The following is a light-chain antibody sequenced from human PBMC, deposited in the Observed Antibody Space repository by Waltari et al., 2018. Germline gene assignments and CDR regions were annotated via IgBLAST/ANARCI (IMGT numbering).Light chain of an antibody. V-gene: IGKV1-5*03. CDR1: QSIESW. J-gene: IGKJ4*01. CDR2: KSS. Sequence: DIQMTQSPSTLSASVGASVTMTCRANQSIESWLAWYQQKPGQAPKVIIYKSSTLETGVPSRFSGTGFGTEFTLTISSLQPDDFATYYCQQYHTDFLAFGGGTNVEIK. CDR3: QQYHTDFLA.